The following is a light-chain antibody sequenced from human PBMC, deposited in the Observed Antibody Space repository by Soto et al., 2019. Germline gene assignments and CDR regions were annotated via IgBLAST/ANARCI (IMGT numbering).Light chain of an antibody. Sequence: TQSPDTLSLSPGETATLSCSASQSVSSNLAWYQQKPGQAPRLLIYGASTRATGIPARFSGSGSGTEFTLTISSLQSEDFAVYYCQQYNNWPKTFGQGTKVDIK. CDR2: GAS. CDR1: QSVSSN. V-gene: IGKV3-15*01. J-gene: IGKJ1*01. CDR3: QQYNNWPKT.